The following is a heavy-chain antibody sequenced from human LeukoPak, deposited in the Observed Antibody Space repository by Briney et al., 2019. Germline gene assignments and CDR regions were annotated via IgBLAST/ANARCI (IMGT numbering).Heavy chain of an antibody. Sequence: SETLSLTCTVSGGSISSSSYYWGWIRQPPGKWLEWIGSIYYSGSTYSNPYLKSRVTISVDTSKNQFSLKLRAVTAADTAVYYCARQGPMVRGQGDGYFQHWGQGTLVTVSS. V-gene: IGHV4-39*01. CDR1: GGSISSSSYY. CDR2: IYYSGST. CDR3: ARQGPMVRGQGDGYFQH. D-gene: IGHD3-10*01. J-gene: IGHJ1*01.